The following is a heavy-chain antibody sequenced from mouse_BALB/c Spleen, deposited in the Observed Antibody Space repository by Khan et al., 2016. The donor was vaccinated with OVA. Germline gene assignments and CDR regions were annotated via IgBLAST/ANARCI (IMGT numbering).Heavy chain of an antibody. CDR2: INPSTGYT. Sequence: QVQLQQSGAELAKPGASVKMSCKASGYTFINYWILWVKQRPGQGLEWIGYINPSTGYTEYNQNFKDKATLTADKSSSTAYMQLSSLTSEDSAVYYGARRGLRWDFDYWGQSTTLTGSS. CDR1: GYTFINYW. V-gene: IGHV1-7*01. D-gene: IGHD1-1*01. J-gene: IGHJ2*01. CDR3: ARRGLRWDFDY.